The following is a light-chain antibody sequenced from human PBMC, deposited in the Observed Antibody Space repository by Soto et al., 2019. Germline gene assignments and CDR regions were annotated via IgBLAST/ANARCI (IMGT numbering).Light chain of an antibody. CDR2: EVS. Sequence: QSVLTQPPSASGSPGQSVTIPCTGTSSDVCGYNYVSWYLQHPGKAPKLMIYEVSKRPSGVPDRFSGSKSGNTASLTVSGLQAEDEADYYCSSDAGSNNLRVFGTGTKVTVL. CDR1: SSDVCGYNY. CDR3: SSDAGSNNLRV. V-gene: IGLV2-8*01. J-gene: IGLJ1*01.